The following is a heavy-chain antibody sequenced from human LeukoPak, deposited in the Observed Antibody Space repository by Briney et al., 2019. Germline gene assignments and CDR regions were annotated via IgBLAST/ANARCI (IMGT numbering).Heavy chain of an antibody. D-gene: IGHD3-3*01. CDR3: AKSIWSGYFSFDY. J-gene: IGHJ4*02. Sequence: GGSLRLSCAASGFTFSSYAMSWVRQAPGKGLEWVSVISGSGGSTYYADSVKGRFTISRDNSKNTLYLQMNSLRAEDTAVYYCAKSIWSGYFSFDYWGQGTLVTVSS. CDR2: ISGSGGST. CDR1: GFTFSSYA. V-gene: IGHV3-23*01.